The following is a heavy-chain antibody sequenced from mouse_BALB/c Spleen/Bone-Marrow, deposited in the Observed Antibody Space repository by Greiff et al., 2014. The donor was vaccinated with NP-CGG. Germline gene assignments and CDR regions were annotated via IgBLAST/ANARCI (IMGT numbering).Heavy chain of an antibody. D-gene: IGHD1-2*01. J-gene: IGHJ4*01. CDR2: IDPANGNT. CDR3: AEITPAAWNGMDY. CDR1: GFNIKDTY. Sequence: VQLQQSGAELVKPGASVKLSCTASGFNIKDTYIHWVKQRPEQGLEWIGRIDPANGNTKYDPKFQGKATITADTSSNTAYLQLSSLTSEGTAVYYWAEITPAAWNGMDYWGQGTSVTVSS. V-gene: IGHV14-3*02.